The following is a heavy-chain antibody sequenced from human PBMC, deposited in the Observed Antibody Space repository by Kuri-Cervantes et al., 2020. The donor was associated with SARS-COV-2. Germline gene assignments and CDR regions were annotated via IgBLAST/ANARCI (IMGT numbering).Heavy chain of an antibody. CDR1: GFTFSSYW. V-gene: IGHV3-74*01. CDR3: AKAKTTVTTFDY. J-gene: IGHJ4*02. D-gene: IGHD4-17*01. CDR2: LTNDGSDA. Sequence: GESLKISCVASGFTFSSYWMHWVRQAPGKGLVWVSRLTNDGSDAIFADSVKGRFTISRDNAKNMLYLYMNSLRADDTAVYYCAKAKTTVTTFDYWGQGTLVTVSS.